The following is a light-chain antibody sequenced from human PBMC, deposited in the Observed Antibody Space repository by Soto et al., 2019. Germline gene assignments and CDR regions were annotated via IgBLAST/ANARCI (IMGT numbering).Light chain of an antibody. CDR2: DVS. CDR1: SSDVGGYNY. Sequence: QSALTQPASVSGSPGQSITISCTGNSSDVGGYNYVSWYQQHPGKAPKLMIYDVSNRPSGASNRFSGSKSGNTASLTISGLQAEDEADYYCSSYTSSSTLYVFGPGTKVTVL. J-gene: IGLJ1*01. CDR3: SSYTSSSTLYV. V-gene: IGLV2-14*01.